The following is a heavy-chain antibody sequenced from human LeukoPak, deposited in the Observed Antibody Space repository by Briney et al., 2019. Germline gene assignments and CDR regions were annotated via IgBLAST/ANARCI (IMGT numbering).Heavy chain of an antibody. CDR3: AKEQWLVPYFDY. V-gene: IGHV3-9*01. J-gene: IGHJ4*02. Sequence: PGGSLRLSCAASGFTFDDYAMHWVRQAPGKGLEWVSGISWNSGSIGYADSVKGRFTISRDNAKNSLYLQMNSLRAEDTALYYCAKEQWLVPYFDYWGQGTLVTVSS. D-gene: IGHD6-19*01. CDR1: GFTFDDYA. CDR2: ISWNSGSI.